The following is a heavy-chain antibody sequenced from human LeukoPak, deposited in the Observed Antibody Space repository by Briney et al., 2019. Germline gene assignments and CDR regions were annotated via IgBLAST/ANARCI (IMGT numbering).Heavy chain of an antibody. D-gene: IGHD3-10*01. CDR2: IYTSGST. CDR1: GGSISSYY. J-gene: IGHJ4*02. CDR3: ARDTDGSTFDY. Sequence: PSETLSLTCTVSGGSISSYYWSWIRQPAGKGLEWIGRIYTSGSTNYNPSLKSRVTISVDTSKNQFSLNLTSVTAADAAVYYCARDTDGSTFDYWGQGTLVTVSS. V-gene: IGHV4-4*07.